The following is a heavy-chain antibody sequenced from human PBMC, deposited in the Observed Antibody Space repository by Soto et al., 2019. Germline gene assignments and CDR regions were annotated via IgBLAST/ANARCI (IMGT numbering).Heavy chain of an antibody. Sequence: AASVKVSCKASGYTFTSYGISWVRQAPGQGLEWMGWISAYNGNTNYAQKLQGRVTMTTDTSTSTAYMELRSLRSDDTAVYYCARENRGYSYGDTGDYWGQGTLVTVSS. CDR1: GYTFTSYG. D-gene: IGHD5-18*01. V-gene: IGHV1-18*01. CDR2: ISAYNGNT. CDR3: ARENRGYSYGDTGDY. J-gene: IGHJ4*02.